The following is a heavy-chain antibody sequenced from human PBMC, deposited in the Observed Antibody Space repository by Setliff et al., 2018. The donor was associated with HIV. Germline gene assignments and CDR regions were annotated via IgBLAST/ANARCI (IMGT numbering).Heavy chain of an antibody. Sequence: SETLSLTCAVSGGSFSGYYWIWIRQFPGKGLEWIGEINHSGSTNYNPSLKSRVTILVDTSKNQFYLKLSSVTAADTAVYYCATKPMIRGKPFDNWGQGTLVTVSS. CDR1: GGSFSGYY. CDR3: ATKPMIRGKPFDN. J-gene: IGHJ4*02. CDR2: INHSGST. V-gene: IGHV4-34*01. D-gene: IGHD3-10*01.